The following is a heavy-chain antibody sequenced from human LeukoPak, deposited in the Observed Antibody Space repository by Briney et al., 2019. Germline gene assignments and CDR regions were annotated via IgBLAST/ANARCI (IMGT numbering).Heavy chain of an antibody. J-gene: IGHJ4*02. CDR1: GFTFSSYA. D-gene: IGHD3-10*01. CDR3: ARASINSGSYYTYWGYFDY. V-gene: IGHV3-30*04. Sequence: GGSLRLSCAASGFTFSSYAMHWVRQAPGKGLEWVAVISYDGSNKYYADSVKGRFTISRDNSKNTLYLQMNSLRAEDTAVYYCARASINSGSYYTYWGYFDYWGQGTLVTVSS. CDR2: ISYDGSNK.